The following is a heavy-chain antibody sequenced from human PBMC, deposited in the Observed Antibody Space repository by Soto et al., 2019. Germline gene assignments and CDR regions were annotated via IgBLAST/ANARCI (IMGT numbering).Heavy chain of an antibody. D-gene: IGHD3-10*01. Sequence: PGGSLRLSCAAXGFPFSSYWMXXXXQAPGKGLEWVANIKQDGSEKYYVDSVKGRFTISRDNAKNSLYLQMNSLRAEDTAVYYCARFMVRGVIDYWGQGTLVTVSS. CDR1: GFPFSSYW. J-gene: IGHJ4*02. CDR3: ARFMVRGVIDY. V-gene: IGHV3-7*01. CDR2: IKQDGSEK.